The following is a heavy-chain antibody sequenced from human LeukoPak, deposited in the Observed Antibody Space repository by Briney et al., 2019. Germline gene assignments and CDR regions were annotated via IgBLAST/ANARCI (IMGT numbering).Heavy chain of an antibody. CDR2: ISGGGGST. V-gene: IGHV3-23*01. J-gene: IGHJ1*01. CDR1: GFTFSSDA. CDR3: AREGYCSSTSCYRGEYFQH. D-gene: IGHD2-2*02. Sequence: GGSLRLSCAASGFTFSSDAMSWVRQVPGKGLEWVSAISGGGGSTYYADSVKGRFTISRDNSKNTLYLQMNSLRAEDTAVYYCAREGYCSSTSCYRGEYFQHWGQGTLVTVSS.